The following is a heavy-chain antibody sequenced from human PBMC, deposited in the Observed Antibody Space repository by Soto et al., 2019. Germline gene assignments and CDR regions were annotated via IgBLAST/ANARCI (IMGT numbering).Heavy chain of an antibody. D-gene: IGHD3-22*01. J-gene: IGHJ3*02. CDR1: EFTFSNYW. CDR2: IGEDGSEK. CDR3: ARDRNYYDSNYYDAFDI. V-gene: IGHV3-7*05. Sequence: PGGSLRLSCAASEFTFSNYWTTWVRQAPGKGLEWVANIGEDGSEKYYVDSVKGRFTISRDNSNNSLFLQMNSLRVEDAAVYFCARDRNYYDSNYYDAFDIWGQGTMVTVSS.